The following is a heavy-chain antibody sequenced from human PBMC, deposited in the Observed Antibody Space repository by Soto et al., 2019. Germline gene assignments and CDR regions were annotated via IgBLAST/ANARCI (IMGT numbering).Heavy chain of an antibody. Sequence: VPVKVACKASGYTFSSYGISWVRQAPGQGLEWMGWISAYNGNTNYAQKLQGRVTMTTDTSTSTAYMELRSLGSGDTAVYYCARNGEWLLSISFDYWGQGTLVTVSS. CDR2: ISAYNGNT. CDR1: GYTFSSYG. D-gene: IGHD3-3*01. CDR3: ARNGEWLLSISFDY. J-gene: IGHJ4*02. V-gene: IGHV1-18*01.